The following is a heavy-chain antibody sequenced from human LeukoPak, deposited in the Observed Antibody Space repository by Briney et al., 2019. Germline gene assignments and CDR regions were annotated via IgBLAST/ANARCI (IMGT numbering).Heavy chain of an antibody. CDR3: ARGNWYLDY. J-gene: IGHJ4*02. CDR2: IYYSGSI. V-gene: IGHV4-59*01. D-gene: IGHD1-1*01. Sequence: SETLSLICTVSGGSISSYYWSWIRQPPGKGLEWIEYIYYSGSINYNPSLKSRVNISVDTSKNQFSLKVSSVTAADTAVYYCARGNWYLDYWGQGTLVTVSS. CDR1: GGSISSYY.